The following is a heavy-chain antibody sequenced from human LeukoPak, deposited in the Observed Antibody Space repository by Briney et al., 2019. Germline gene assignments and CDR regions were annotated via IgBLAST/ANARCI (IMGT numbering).Heavy chain of an antibody. CDR1: GGSFSGYY. D-gene: IGHD6-13*01. J-gene: IGHJ5*02. Sequence: PSETLSFTCAVYGGSFSGYYWSWIRQPPGKGLEWIGEINHSGSTNYNPSLKSRVTISVDTSKNQFSLKLSSVTAADTAVYYCARVISSSWFKRDWFDPWGQGTLVTVSS. CDR3: ARVISSSWFKRDWFDP. CDR2: INHSGST. V-gene: IGHV4-34*01.